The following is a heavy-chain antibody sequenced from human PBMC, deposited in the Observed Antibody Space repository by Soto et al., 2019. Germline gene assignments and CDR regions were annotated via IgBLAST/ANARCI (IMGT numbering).Heavy chain of an antibody. J-gene: IGHJ4*02. D-gene: IGHD4-17*01. Sequence: PSETLSLTCTVSGGSISSSSYYWGWIRQPPGKGLEWIGSIYYSGSTYYNPSLKSRVTISVDTSKNQFSLKLSSVTAADTAVYYCASTAYGDYEVLLVTPLPGATFDYWGQGTLVTVSS. CDR2: IYYSGST. CDR3: ASTAYGDYEVLLVTPLPGATFDY. CDR1: GGSISSSSYY. V-gene: IGHV4-39*07.